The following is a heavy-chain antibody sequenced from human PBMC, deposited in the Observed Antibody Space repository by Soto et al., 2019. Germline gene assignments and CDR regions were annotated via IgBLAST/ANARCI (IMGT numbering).Heavy chain of an antibody. CDR3: ATGDSSSWAD. Sequence: GASVKVSCKVSGYTLTELSMHWVRQAPGKGLEWMGGFDPEDGETIYAQKFQGRITMTEDTSTDTDYMELSSLRSEDTAVYYCATGDSSSWADWGQGTLVTVSS. V-gene: IGHV1-24*01. J-gene: IGHJ4*02. CDR2: FDPEDGET. CDR1: GYTLTELS. D-gene: IGHD6-13*01.